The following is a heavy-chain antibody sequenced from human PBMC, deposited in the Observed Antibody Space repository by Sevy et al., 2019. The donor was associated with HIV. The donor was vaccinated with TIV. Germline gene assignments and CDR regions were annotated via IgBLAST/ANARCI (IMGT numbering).Heavy chain of an antibody. Sequence: GGSLRLSCAASGFTFSSYWMSWVRQAPGKGLEWVANIKQDGSEKYYVDSVKGRFTISRDNAKNSLYLQMNSLRAEDTAVYYCARDKFLRLGELPLLYYWGQGTLVTVSS. D-gene: IGHD3-16*02. CDR3: ARDKFLRLGELPLLYY. CDR1: GFTFSSYW. J-gene: IGHJ4*02. V-gene: IGHV3-7*03. CDR2: IKQDGSEK.